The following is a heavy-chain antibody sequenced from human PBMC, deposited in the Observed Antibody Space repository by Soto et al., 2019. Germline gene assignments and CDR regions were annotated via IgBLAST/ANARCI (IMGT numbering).Heavy chain of an antibody. CDR1: GFTFSSYA. V-gene: IGHV3-30-3*01. CDR3: ARRGLLNSGSYGD. J-gene: IGHJ4*02. CDR2: ISYDGSNK. D-gene: IGHD1-26*01. Sequence: LRLSCAASGFTFSSYAMHWVRQAPGKGLEWVAVISYDGSNKYYADSVKGRFTISRDNSKNTLYLQMNSLRAEDTAVYYCARRGLLNSGSYGDWGQGTLVTVSS.